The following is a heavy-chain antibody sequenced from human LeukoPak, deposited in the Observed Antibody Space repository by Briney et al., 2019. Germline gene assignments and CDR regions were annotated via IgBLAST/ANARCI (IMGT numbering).Heavy chain of an antibody. CDR2: IIPIFGTA. D-gene: IGHD3-22*01. J-gene: IGHJ5*02. Sequence: SVKVSCKASGGTFSSYAISWVRQAPGQGLEWMGGIIPIFGTANYAQKFQGRVTITADESTSTAYMELSSLRSEDTAVYYCARGQYHYDSSGLAGNNWFDPWGQGTLVTVSS. V-gene: IGHV1-69*13. CDR1: GGTFSSYA. CDR3: ARGQYHYDSSGLAGNNWFDP.